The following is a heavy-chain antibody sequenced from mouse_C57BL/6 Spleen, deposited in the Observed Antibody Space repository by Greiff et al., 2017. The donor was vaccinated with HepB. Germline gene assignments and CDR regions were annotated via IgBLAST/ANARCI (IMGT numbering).Heavy chain of an antibody. V-gene: IGHV1-82*01. J-gene: IGHJ3*01. Sequence: VQLQQSGPELVKPGASVKISCKASGYAFSSSWMNWVKQRPGKGLEWIGRIYPGDGDTNYNGKFKGKATLTADKSSSTAYMQLSSLTSEDSAVYFCASEIYYYGSSFAYWGQGTLVTVSA. CDR2: IYPGDGDT. CDR3: ASEIYYYGSSFAY. D-gene: IGHD1-1*01. CDR1: GYAFSSSW.